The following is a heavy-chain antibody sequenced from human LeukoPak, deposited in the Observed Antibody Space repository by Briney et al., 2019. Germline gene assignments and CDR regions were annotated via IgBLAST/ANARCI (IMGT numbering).Heavy chain of an antibody. V-gene: IGHV3-23*01. CDR3: EKGGGGKQLWSDY. Sequence: GGSLRLSCAASGFTFSTYAMSWVRQAPGKGLELVSGISGSGGSTYYAESVKGRFTISRDNSKDTLYLQMNSLRAEDTALYYCEKGGGGKQLWSDYWGQGTLVTVSS. J-gene: IGHJ4*02. CDR2: ISGSGGST. CDR1: GFTFSTYA. D-gene: IGHD5-18*01.